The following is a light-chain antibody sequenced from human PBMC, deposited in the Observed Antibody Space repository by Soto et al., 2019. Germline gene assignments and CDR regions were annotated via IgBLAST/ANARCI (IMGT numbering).Light chain of an antibody. CDR2: GAS. J-gene: IGKJ1*01. V-gene: IGKV3D-15*01. CDR1: QSVRSK. Sequence: ILITQSPVALSVPLGEIATLSCRASQSVRSKLDWYQQKPGQAPRLLIYGASSRATGIPDRFSGSGSGTDFTLTISSLQPEDFATYYCLQDYNYPRTFGQGTKVDI. CDR3: LQDYNYPRT.